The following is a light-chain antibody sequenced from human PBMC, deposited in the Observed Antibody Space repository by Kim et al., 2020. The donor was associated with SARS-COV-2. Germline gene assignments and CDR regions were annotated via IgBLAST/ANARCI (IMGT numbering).Light chain of an antibody. J-gene: IGLJ2*01. V-gene: IGLV2-14*03. CDR1: SSDVGGYNY. Sequence: GQSIIISRTGTSSDVGGYNYVSWYQQHPGKAPKLMIYDVSNRPSGVSNRFSGSKSGNTASLTISGLQAEDEADYYCSSYTSSSTVVFGGGTQLTVL. CDR2: DVS. CDR3: SSYTSSSTVV.